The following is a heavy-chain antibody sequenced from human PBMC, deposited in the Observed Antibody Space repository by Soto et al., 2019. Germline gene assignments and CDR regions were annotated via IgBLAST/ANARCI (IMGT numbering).Heavy chain of an antibody. Sequence: QVHLVQSGAEVKKPGASVKVSCKGSGYAFTTYGITWVRQAPGQGLEWMGWISARNVNTNYAQKLQGRVTVTRDTSTSTAYMELRSLRSDDTAVYYCARGRYGDYWGQGALVTVSS. D-gene: IGHD1-1*01. CDR1: GYAFTTYG. J-gene: IGHJ4*02. CDR2: ISARNVNT. V-gene: IGHV1-18*01. CDR3: ARGRYGDY.